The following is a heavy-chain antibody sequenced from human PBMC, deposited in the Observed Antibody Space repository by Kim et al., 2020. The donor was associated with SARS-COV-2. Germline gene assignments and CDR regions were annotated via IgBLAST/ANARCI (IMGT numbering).Heavy chain of an antibody. CDR1: GYIFTDYA. D-gene: IGHD3-3*01. J-gene: IGHJ6*01. CDR2: LNTNTRNP. V-gene: IGHV7-4-1*02. Sequence: ASVKVSCKVSGYIFTDYAVNWVRPAPGQGLEWLAWLNTNTRNPTYAHTFKGRFVFSLDTSSSTAYLPIISLKSEATAVYYCARVTVMRFLAPNYGMGVW. CDR3: ARVTVMRFLAPNYGMGV.